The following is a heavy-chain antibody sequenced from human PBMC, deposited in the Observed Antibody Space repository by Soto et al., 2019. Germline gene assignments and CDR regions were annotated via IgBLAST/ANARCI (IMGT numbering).Heavy chain of an antibody. Sequence: GGSLRLSCAASGFTFSSYAMHWVRQAPGKGLEWLAVISYDGSNKYYADSVKGRFTISRDNSKNTLYLQMNSLRAEDTAVYYCARDLGYFDWLLVYYYYYGMDVWGQGTTVTVSS. V-gene: IGHV3-30-3*01. CDR2: ISYDGSNK. CDR3: ARDLGYFDWLLVYYYYYGMDV. D-gene: IGHD3-9*01. CDR1: GFTFSSYA. J-gene: IGHJ6*02.